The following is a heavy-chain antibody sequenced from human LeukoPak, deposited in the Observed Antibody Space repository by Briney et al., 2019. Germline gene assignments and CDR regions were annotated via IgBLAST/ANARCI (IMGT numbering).Heavy chain of an antibody. Sequence: QSGGSLRLSCAASGFIFSDSGMHWVRQAPGKGLVWVTVIWPDGSIKYYADSVKGRFTVSRDNSKNTLYLQMNSLRAEDTAVYYCARHNNAYDWDYWGQGTLVTVSS. CDR2: IWPDGSIK. D-gene: IGHD5-12*01. J-gene: IGHJ4*02. CDR3: ARHNNAYDWDY. V-gene: IGHV3-33*01. CDR1: GFIFSDSG.